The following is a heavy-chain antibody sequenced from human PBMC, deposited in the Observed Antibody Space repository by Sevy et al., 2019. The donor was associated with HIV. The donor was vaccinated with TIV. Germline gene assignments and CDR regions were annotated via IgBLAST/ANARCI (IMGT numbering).Heavy chain of an antibody. CDR3: ARDLGYESTGYLPLFDN. Sequence: GGSVRLSCAASGFTFSTHAMHWVRQAPGKGVEWVAIISYDGNIEYYPDSVKGRFTISRDDSKNTLYLQMNSLRSEDTALYYCARDLGYESTGYLPLFDNWGQGTLVTVSS. V-gene: IGHV3-30-3*01. CDR1: GFTFSTHA. J-gene: IGHJ4*02. CDR2: ISYDGNIE. D-gene: IGHD3-22*01.